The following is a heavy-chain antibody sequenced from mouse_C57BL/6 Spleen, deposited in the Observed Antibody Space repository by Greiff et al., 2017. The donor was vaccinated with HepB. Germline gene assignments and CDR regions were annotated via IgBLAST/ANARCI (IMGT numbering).Heavy chain of an antibody. D-gene: IGHD2-5*01. CDR3: ARSPYSKWYFDV. J-gene: IGHJ1*03. V-gene: IGHV7-3*01. Sequence: EVQLVESGGGLVQPGGSLSLSCAASGFTFTDYYMSWVRQPPGKALEWLGFIRNKANGYTTEYSASVKGRFTISRDNSQSILYLQMNALRAEDSATYYCARSPYSKWYFDVWGTGTTVTVSS. CDR1: GFTFTDYY. CDR2: IRNKANGYTT.